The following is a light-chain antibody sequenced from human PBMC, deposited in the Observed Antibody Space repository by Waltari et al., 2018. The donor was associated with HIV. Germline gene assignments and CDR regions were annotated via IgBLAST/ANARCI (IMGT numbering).Light chain of an antibody. Sequence: DIQLTQSPSSLSASIGDRVTITCRASQNIGTYLHWYQEIPGKGPRLLIYAASTLQSGVPTRFTGGGSGTEFTLTISSLQLEDFAVYYCQQSYILFSFDPGTKVDIK. CDR3: QQSYILFS. CDR2: AAS. V-gene: IGKV1-39*01. CDR1: QNIGTY. J-gene: IGKJ3*01.